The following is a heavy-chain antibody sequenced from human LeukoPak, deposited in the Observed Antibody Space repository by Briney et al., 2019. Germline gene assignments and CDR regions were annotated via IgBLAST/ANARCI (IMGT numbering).Heavy chain of an antibody. V-gene: IGHV1-18*01. D-gene: IGHD3-10*01. CDR3: ARASSMVRDPFYYYYYMDV. Sequence: GASVKVSCKASGYTFTSYGISWVRQAPRQGLEWMGWISAYNGNTNYAQKLQGRVTMTTDTSTSTAYMELRSLRSDDTAVYYCARASSMVRDPFYYYYYMDVWGKGTTVTISS. CDR2: ISAYNGNT. CDR1: GYTFTSYG. J-gene: IGHJ6*03.